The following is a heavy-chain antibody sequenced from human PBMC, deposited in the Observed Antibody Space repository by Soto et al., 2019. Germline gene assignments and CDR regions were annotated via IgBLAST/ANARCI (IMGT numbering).Heavy chain of an antibody. D-gene: IGHD3-22*01. J-gene: IGHJ4*02. V-gene: IGHV4-59*08. CDR2: IHYRGST. CDR1: GGSLSNHY. CDR3: ASQHYYDSSGYYVVY. Sequence: SETLSLTCTVSGGSLSNHYWTWIRQSPGKGLEWIGNIHYRGSTNYNSSLQSRVTISIDTSKNQFSLKLSSVTATDTAVYYCASQHYYDSSGYYVVYWGQGTLVTVSS.